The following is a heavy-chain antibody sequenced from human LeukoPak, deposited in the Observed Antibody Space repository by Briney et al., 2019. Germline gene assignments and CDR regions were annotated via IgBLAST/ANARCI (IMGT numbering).Heavy chain of an antibody. J-gene: IGHJ3*02. CDR3: ARDPVEIYDSSGFAFDI. V-gene: IGHV3-23*01. CDR2: ISGSGGST. D-gene: IGHD3-22*01. CDR1: GFTFSSYG. Sequence: GGSLRLSCAASGFTFSSYGMSWVRQAPGKGLEWVSAISGSGGSTYYADSVKGRFTISRDNSKNTLYLQMNSLRAEDTAVYYCARDPVEIYDSSGFAFDIWGQGTMVTVSS.